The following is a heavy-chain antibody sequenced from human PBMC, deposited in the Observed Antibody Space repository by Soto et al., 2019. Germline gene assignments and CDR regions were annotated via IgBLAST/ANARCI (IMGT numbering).Heavy chain of an antibody. CDR3: ARCVGAVAGPTTYDAFDI. J-gene: IGHJ3*02. D-gene: IGHD6-19*01. CDR1: GGTFSSYA. CDR2: IIPIFGTA. V-gene: IGHV1-69*13. Sequence: SVKVSCKASGGTFSSYAISWVRQAPGQGLEWMGGIIPIFGTANYAQRFQGRVTITADESTSTAYMELSSLRSEDTAVYYCARCVGAVAGPTTYDAFDIWGQGTMVTVSS.